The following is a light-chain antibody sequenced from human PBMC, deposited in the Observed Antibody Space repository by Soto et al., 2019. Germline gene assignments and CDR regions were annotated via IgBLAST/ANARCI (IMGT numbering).Light chain of an antibody. CDR2: KAS. V-gene: IGKV1-5*03. J-gene: IGKJ4*01. Sequence: DIQMTQSPSTLSASVGDRVTITCRASQSISSWLAWYQQKPGKAPKLLVYKASSLESGVPSRFSGSGSGTEFTLTISSLQPDDFATYCCQQYHIYPLTFGGGTKVEIK. CDR1: QSISSW. CDR3: QQYHIYPLT.